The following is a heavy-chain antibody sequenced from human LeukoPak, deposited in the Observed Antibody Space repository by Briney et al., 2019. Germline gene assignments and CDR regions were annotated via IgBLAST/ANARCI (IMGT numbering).Heavy chain of an antibody. CDR1: GFNLDDYA. Sequence: GGSLRLSCAASGFNLDDYAMHWVRQAPGKGLEWVSSISWDSGSSIYLDSVKGRFTISRDNAKNSLYLQMNSLTPEDTALYYCVKDLRLDLHLDTFHIWGRGTRVTVSS. D-gene: IGHD1-1*01. J-gene: IGHJ3*02. CDR3: VKDLRLDLHLDTFHI. V-gene: IGHV3-9*01. CDR2: ISWDSGSS.